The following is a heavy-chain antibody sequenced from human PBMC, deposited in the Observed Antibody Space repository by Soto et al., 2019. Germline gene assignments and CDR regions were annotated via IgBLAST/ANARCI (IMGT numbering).Heavy chain of an antibody. CDR2: IKQDGSER. D-gene: IGHD2-15*01. Sequence: GGSLRLSCAASRFTFGSYWMSWVRQAPGKGLEWVANIKQDGSERYYVDSVKGRFTVSRDNAKNSLYLQMNSLRAGDTAVYFCARRYCSGAGCPAIGIGFDTWGQGTLVTSPQ. CDR3: ARRYCSGAGCPAIGIGFDT. V-gene: IGHV3-7*01. CDR1: RFTFGSYW. J-gene: IGHJ4*02.